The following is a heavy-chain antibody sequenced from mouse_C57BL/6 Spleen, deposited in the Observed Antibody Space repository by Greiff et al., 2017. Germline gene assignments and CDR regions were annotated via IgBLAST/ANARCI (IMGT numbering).Heavy chain of an antibody. Sequence: VQLQQPGAELVKPGASVKLSCKASGYTFTSYWMHWVKQRPGQGLEWIGMINPNSGSTNYNEKFKSKATLTVDKSSSTAYMQLSSLTSEDSAVYYCANYYDSNYGFAYWGQGTLVTVSA. V-gene: IGHV1-64*01. D-gene: IGHD1-1*01. J-gene: IGHJ3*01. CDR2: INPNSGST. CDR1: GYTFTSYW. CDR3: ANYYDSNYGFAY.